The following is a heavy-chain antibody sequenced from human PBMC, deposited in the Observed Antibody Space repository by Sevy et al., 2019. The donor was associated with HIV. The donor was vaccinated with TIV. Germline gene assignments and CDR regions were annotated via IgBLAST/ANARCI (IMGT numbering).Heavy chain of an antibody. V-gene: IGHV3-23*01. CDR1: GFTFSSYA. J-gene: IGHJ4*02. D-gene: IGHD6-19*01. CDR2: ISGSGGST. Sequence: GGSLRLSCAASGFTFSSYAMSWVRQAPGKGLEWVSAISGSGGSTYYADSVKGRFTISRDNSKNTLYLQRNSLRAEDTAVYYCAKRDSIAVAEGYWGQGTLVTVSS. CDR3: AKRDSIAVAEGY.